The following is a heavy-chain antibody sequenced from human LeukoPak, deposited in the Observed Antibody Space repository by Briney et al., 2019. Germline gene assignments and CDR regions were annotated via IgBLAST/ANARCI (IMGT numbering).Heavy chain of an antibody. Sequence: PGGSLRLPRAASGFTFSDYYMSWIRQAPGKGLEWVSYITTSGDFKYYTDSVKGRFTISRDNAKNSLYLQMNSLRAEDTAVYYCARHHLGYCSGGSCYGIDYWGQGTLVTVSS. J-gene: IGHJ4*02. D-gene: IGHD2-15*01. CDR3: ARHHLGYCSGGSCYGIDY. CDR1: GFTFSDYY. CDR2: ITTSGDFK. V-gene: IGHV3-11*04.